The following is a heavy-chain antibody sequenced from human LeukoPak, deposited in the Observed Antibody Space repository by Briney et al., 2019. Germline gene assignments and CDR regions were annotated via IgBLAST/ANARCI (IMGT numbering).Heavy chain of an antibody. D-gene: IGHD4-17*01. V-gene: IGHV4-59*01. CDR3: ARDKNGDYLDY. CDR1: GGSISSYY. CDR2: IYYSGST. Sequence: SETLSLTCTVSGGSISSYYWSWIRQPPGKGLEWIGYIYYSGSTNYNPSLKSRVTISVDTSKNQFSLKLSSVTAADTAVYYCARDKNGDYLDYWGQGTLVTVSS. J-gene: IGHJ4*02.